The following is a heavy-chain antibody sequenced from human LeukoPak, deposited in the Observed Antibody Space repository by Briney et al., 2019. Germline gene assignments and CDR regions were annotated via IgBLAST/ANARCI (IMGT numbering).Heavy chain of an antibody. J-gene: IGHJ3*02. D-gene: IGHD2-15*01. CDR1: GFTFSSYS. V-gene: IGHV3-21*01. CDR2: LSTDTTYM. Sequence: GGSRRLSCSASGFTFSSYSMSWVRQAPGKGLEWVSSLSTDTTYMSYADSVKGRFSISRDNAKQSLYLQMNSLRAEDTAVYYCATSLLGATFDTWGQGTMVTVSS. CDR3: ATSLLGATFDT.